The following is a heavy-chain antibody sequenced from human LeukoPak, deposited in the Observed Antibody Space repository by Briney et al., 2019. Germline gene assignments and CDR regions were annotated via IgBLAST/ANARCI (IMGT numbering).Heavy chain of an antibody. Sequence: KASETLSLTCTVSGGSISSSSYYWGRIRQPPGKGLEWIGSIYYSGSTYYNPSLKSRVSISVDTSKNQFSLKLSSVTAADTAVYYCARQLMITFGGVIVSGFDYWGQGTLVTVSS. CDR1: GGSISSSSYY. CDR2: IYYSGST. J-gene: IGHJ4*02. CDR3: ARQLMITFGGVIVSGFDY. V-gene: IGHV4-39*01. D-gene: IGHD3-16*02.